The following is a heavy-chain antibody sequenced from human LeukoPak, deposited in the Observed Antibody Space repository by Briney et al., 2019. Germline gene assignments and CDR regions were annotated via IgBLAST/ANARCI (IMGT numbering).Heavy chain of an antibody. D-gene: IGHD6-13*01. CDR1: GFTVSSNY. J-gene: IGHJ4*02. CDR2: IKPDGTTK. Sequence: GGSLRLSCAASGFTVSSNYMSWVRQAPGKGLEWVANIKPDGTTKFYVDSVKGRFTISRDNALNSLYLQMNSLRAEDTAIYYCARSIPYGTTWYGRSDYWGQGTLVTVSS. CDR3: ARSIPYGTTWYGRSDY. V-gene: IGHV3-7*03.